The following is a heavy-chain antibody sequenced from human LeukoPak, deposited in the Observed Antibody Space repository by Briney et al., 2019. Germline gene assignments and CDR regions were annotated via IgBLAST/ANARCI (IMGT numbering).Heavy chain of an antibody. J-gene: IGHJ4*02. CDR1: GGSISSGGYY. CDR2: IYYSGST. Sequence: PSETLSLTCTVSGGSISSGGYYWSWIRQHPGKGLEWIGYIYYSGSTYYNPSLKSRVTISVDTSKNQFSLKLSSVTAADTAVYYCARGTEGYFDYWGQGTLVTVSS. CDR3: ARGTEGYFDY. V-gene: IGHV4-31*03.